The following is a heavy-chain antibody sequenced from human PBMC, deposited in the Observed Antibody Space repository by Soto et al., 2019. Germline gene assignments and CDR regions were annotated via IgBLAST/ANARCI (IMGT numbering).Heavy chain of an antibody. CDR1: GFTFSDYY. CDR2: ISSSSGST. CDR3: ARDRGGYDRLYYYHGMDV. J-gene: IGHJ6*02. Sequence: GGSLRLSCAASGFTFSDYYMSWIRQAPGKGLEYISYISSSSGSTNYADSVKGRFTISRDNAKNSLYLQMSSLRAEDTAVYYCARDRGGYDRLYYYHGMDVWGQGTTVNVSS. V-gene: IGHV3-11*06. D-gene: IGHD5-12*01.